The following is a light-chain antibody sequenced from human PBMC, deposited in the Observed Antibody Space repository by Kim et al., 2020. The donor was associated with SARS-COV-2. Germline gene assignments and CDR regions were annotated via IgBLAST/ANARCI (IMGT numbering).Light chain of an antibody. Sequence: SYELTQPPSVSVSPGQTASITCSGDKLGDKYACWYQQKPGQSPVLVIYQDSKRPSGIPDRFSGSNTGNTATLTISGTQAMDEDDYYCQAWDSSTAVFGGGTKLTVL. CDR1: KLGDKY. V-gene: IGLV3-1*01. CDR2: QDS. J-gene: IGLJ3*02. CDR3: QAWDSSTAV.